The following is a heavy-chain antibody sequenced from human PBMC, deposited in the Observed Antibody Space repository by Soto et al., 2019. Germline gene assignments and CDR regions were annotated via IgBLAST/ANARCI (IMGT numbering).Heavy chain of an antibody. CDR2: IYYSGST. D-gene: IGHD6-19*01. V-gene: IGHV4-59*08. CDR1: GGSISSYY. CDR3: ASRRVSSGRGLDS. J-gene: IGHJ4*02. Sequence: PSETLSLTCTVSGGSISSYYWSWIRQPPGKGLEWIGYIYYSGSTNYNPSLKSRVTISVDTSKNQFSLKLNSVTAADTAIYYCASRRVSSGRGLDSWGQGTLVTVSS.